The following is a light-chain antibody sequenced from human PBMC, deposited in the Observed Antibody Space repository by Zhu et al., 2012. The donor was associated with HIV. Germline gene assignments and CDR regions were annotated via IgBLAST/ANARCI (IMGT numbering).Light chain of an antibody. Sequence: EIALTQPPATVSLSPGETATLSCRASQIFSDFLAWYQQKPGQAPRLLIYDASNRATGIPARFSGSGSGTDFTLTITNLEPDDIGVYYCQQRRSWPYAFGPGTKLEIK. CDR3: QQRRSWPYA. CDR2: DAS. V-gene: IGKV3-11*01. J-gene: IGKJ2*01. CDR1: QIFSDF.